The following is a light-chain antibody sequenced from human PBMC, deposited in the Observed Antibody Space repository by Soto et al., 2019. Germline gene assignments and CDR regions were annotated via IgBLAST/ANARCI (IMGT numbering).Light chain of an antibody. CDR3: HQYDNSPPGT. Sequence: ETVLTQSPGTLYFSPGERATLSGRASQSVGNSHVAWSQQRRCLPHRLIIYGASNRATGIPDRFSGSGSGADFTLTISRLEPEDFAVYFGHQYDNSPPGTFGQGTRREIK. CDR1: QSVGNSH. J-gene: IGKJ5*01. V-gene: IGKV3-20*01. CDR2: GAS.